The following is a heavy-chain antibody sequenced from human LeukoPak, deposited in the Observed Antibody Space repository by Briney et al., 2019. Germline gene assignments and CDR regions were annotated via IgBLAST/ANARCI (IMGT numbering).Heavy chain of an antibody. V-gene: IGHV3-64D*06. CDR1: GFTFTTYT. Sequence: QAGGSLRLSCSASGFTFTTYTMYWVRQAPGKGLEYVSVINGDGRSTYYADSVKGRFTISRDNSKNTLYLQMGSLRAEDTAVYYCVGDQVDDTGYLRWGQGTRVTVSA. CDR3: VGDQVDDTGYLR. D-gene: IGHD3-9*01. J-gene: IGHJ4*02. CDR2: INGDGRST.